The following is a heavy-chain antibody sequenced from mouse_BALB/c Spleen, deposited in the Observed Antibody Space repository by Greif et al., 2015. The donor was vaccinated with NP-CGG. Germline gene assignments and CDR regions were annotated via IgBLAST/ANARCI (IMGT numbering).Heavy chain of an antibody. CDR3: TRGRRRDFGF. Sequence: QVQLQQSGAELVKPGASVKLSCKASGYTFISYYMYWVKQRPGQGLEWIGEINPSNGGANLNEKFKSKATLTVDKSSSTAYMQLSSLTSEDSAVYFCTRGRRRDFGFWGQGTTLTVSP. V-gene: IGHV1S81*02. CDR2: INPSNGGA. J-gene: IGHJ2*01. CDR1: GYTFISYY. D-gene: IGHD1-2*01.